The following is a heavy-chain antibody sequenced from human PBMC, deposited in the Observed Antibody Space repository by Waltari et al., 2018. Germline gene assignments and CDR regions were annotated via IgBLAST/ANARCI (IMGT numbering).Heavy chain of an antibody. Sequence: QVQLVQSGAEVKKPGASVKVSCKASGYTFTGYYMHWGRQAPGQGLEWMGWINPNSGGTNYAKKFQGRVTMTRDTSISTAYMELSRLRSDDTAVYYCARDQSGWYSDYWGQGTLVTVSS. V-gene: IGHV1-2*02. CDR2: INPNSGGT. J-gene: IGHJ4*02. CDR3: ARDQSGWYSDY. CDR1: GYTFTGYY. D-gene: IGHD6-19*01.